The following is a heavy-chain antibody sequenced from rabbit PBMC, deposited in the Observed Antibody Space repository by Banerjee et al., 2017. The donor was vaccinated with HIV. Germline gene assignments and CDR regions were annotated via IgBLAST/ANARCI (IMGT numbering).Heavy chain of an antibody. J-gene: IGHJ4*01. CDR2: IYAGSSGST. CDR1: GFTLSSYW. Sequence: QEQLVESGGGLVQPEGSLTLTCTASGFTLSSYWICWVRQAPGKGLEWIACIYAGSSGSTYYATWAKGRFTISKTSSTTVALQMTSLTAADTATCFCARGSAYAGAGYALWGPGTLVTVS. CDR3: ARGSAYAGAGYAL. D-gene: IGHD4-2*01. V-gene: IGHV1S45*01.